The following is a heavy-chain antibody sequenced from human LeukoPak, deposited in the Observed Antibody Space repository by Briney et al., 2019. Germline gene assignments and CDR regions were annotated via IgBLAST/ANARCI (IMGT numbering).Heavy chain of an antibody. V-gene: IGHV3-7*01. CDR2: IKQDGSET. D-gene: IGHD2-15*01. CDR3: AGGQGYLIEL. Sequence: GGSLRLSCVGSGVTFSSYWMNWVRQAPGKGLEWVAIIKQDGSETQYVDSVKGRLTISRDNAQNSLYLQINNLRAEDTAVYYCAGGQGYLIELWGQGTLVTVSS. J-gene: IGHJ4*02. CDR1: GVTFSSYW.